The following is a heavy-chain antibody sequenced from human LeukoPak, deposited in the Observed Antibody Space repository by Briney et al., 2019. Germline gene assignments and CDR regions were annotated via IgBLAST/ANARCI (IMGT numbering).Heavy chain of an antibody. CDR1: GFTFSSYA. Sequence: GGSLRLSCAASGFTFSSYAMSWVRQAPGKGLEWVSAIGGSGGKTFYAESVKGRFTISRDIPKNTLFLQMDSLRAEDTAIYYCARDLGYRYFDSNFDYWGQGTLVTVSS. D-gene: IGHD3-9*01. V-gene: IGHV3-23*01. J-gene: IGHJ4*02. CDR2: IGGSGGKT. CDR3: ARDLGYRYFDSNFDY.